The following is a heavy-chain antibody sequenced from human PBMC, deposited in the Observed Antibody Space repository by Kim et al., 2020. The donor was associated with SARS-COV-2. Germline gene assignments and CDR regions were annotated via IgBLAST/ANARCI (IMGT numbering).Heavy chain of an antibody. V-gene: IGHV1-18*01. CDR1: GYTFTSYG. CDR2: ISAYNGNT. CDR3: ARDRPTYYYGSGSPHSGWFDP. Sequence: ASVKVSCKASGYTFTSYGISWVRQAPGQGLEWMGWISAYNGNTNYAQKLQGRVTMTTDTSTSTAYMELRSLRSDDTAVYYCARDRPTYYYGSGSPHSGWFDPWGQGTLVTVSS. J-gene: IGHJ5*02. D-gene: IGHD3-10*01.